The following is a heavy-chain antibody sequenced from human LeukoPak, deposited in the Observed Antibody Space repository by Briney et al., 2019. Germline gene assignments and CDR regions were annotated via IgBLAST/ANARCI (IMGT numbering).Heavy chain of an antibody. CDR2: ILSSGTT. Sequence: GGSLRLSCAASGFPFSASAMTWVRQAPGKGLEWVSHILSSGTTYYADSMRGRFTISRDNSKNTLYLLMTSLRADDTAVYYCATVKYDYGDPVGWFDPWGRGTLVTVSS. D-gene: IGHD4-17*01. CDR1: GFPFSASA. V-gene: IGHV3-23*01. J-gene: IGHJ5*02. CDR3: ATVKYDYGDPVGWFDP.